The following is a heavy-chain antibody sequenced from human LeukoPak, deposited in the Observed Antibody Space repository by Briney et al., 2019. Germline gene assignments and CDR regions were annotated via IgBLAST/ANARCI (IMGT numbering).Heavy chain of an antibody. CDR3: ARGGYSYGYVYSYYYYGMDV. D-gene: IGHD5-18*01. CDR1: GGSISSYY. CDR2: IYYSGST. Sequence: PSETLSLTCTVSGGSISSYYWSWIRQPPGKGLEWIGYIYYSGSTNYNPSLKSRVTISVDTSKNQFSLKLSSVTAADTAVYYCARGGYSYGYVYSYYYYGMDVWGQGTTVTVSS. J-gene: IGHJ6*02. V-gene: IGHV4-59*08.